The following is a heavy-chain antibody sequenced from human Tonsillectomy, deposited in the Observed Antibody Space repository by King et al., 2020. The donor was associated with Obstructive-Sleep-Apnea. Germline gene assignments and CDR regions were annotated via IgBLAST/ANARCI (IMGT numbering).Heavy chain of an antibody. Sequence: VQLVESGGVVVQPGGSLRLSCAASGFTFDDYTMHWVRQAPGKGLEWVSLISWDGGSTYYADSVKGRFTISRDNSKNSLYLQMNSLRTEDTALYYCAKEFIPYCGGDCYPHYFDYWGQGTPVTVSS. CDR3: AKEFIPYCGGDCYPHYFDY. J-gene: IGHJ4*02. V-gene: IGHV3-43*01. CDR2: ISWDGGST. CDR1: GFTFDDYT. D-gene: IGHD2-21*02.